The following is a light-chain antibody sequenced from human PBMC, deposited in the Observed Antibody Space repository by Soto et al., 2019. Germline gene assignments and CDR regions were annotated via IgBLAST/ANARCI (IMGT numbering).Light chain of an antibody. V-gene: IGKV3-20*01. CDR3: QQYDRSPRT. J-gene: IGKJ2*01. Sequence: EIVLTQSPGTLSLSPGERATLSCRASQSFSSSYLAWYQQKPGQAPRLLIYGAYSRAIGIPDRFSGSGSGTDFTLTISRLEPEDFAAYYCQQYDRSPRTFGQGTQLEIK. CDR1: QSFSSSY. CDR2: GAY.